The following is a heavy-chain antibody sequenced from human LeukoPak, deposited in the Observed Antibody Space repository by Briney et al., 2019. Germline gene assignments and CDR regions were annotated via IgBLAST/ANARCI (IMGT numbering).Heavy chain of an antibody. J-gene: IGHJ6*03. D-gene: IGHD3-10*01. V-gene: IGHV4-34*01. CDR1: GGSSSNYY. Sequence: PSETLSLTCAVYGGSSSNYYWSWVRQPPGKGLEWIGEINHSGSTTYNPSLKSRATISIDTSKNQFSLELSSVTAADTAVFYCARGPPLMVRGVPREAPNYYYYYMDVWGKGATVTISS. CDR2: INHSGST. CDR3: ARGPPLMVRGVPREAPNYYYYYMDV.